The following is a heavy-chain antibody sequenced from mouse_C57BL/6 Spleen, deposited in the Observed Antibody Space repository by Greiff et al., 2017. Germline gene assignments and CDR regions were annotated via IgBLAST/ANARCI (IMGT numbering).Heavy chain of an antibody. D-gene: IGHD1-1*01. Sequence: EVTLVESGGGLVQPGGSLKLSCAASGFTFSDCYMYWVRQTPEKRLEWVAYISNGGGSTYYPDTVKGRFTISRDNAKNTLYLQMSRLKSEDTAMYYCARVYYYGSSSTYAMDYWGQGTSVTVSS. V-gene: IGHV5-12*01. J-gene: IGHJ4*01. CDR1: GFTFSDCY. CDR3: ARVYYYGSSSTYAMDY. CDR2: ISNGGGST.